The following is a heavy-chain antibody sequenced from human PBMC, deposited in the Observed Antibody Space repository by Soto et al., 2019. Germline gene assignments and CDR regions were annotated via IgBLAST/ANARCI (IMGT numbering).Heavy chain of an antibody. CDR3: TATRPGRNVVDN. D-gene: IGHD2-15*01. CDR1: GITFSNAW. CDR2: IRSKTDGGTT. V-gene: IGHV3-15*01. Sequence: EVQLVESGGGLVEPGGSLRLSCAASGITFSNAWMNWVRKAPGKGLEYIGRIRSKTDGGTTEYAAPVEGRFTVSRDDSKNTLYLQMGGLKTEDTAVYYCTATRPGRNVVDNWGQGTLVTVSS. J-gene: IGHJ3*02.